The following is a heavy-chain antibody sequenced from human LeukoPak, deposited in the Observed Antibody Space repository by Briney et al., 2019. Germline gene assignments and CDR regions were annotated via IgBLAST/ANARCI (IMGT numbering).Heavy chain of an antibody. J-gene: IGHJ4*02. CDR2: ISSSGSTI. Sequence: GGSLRLSCAASGFTFSSYEMNWVRQAPGKGLEWVSYISSSGSTIHYADSVKGRFTISRDNAKNSLYLQMNSLRAEDTAVYYCERDRYYGSGTYDYWGQGTLVTVSS. V-gene: IGHV3-48*03. CDR1: GFTFSSYE. D-gene: IGHD3-10*01. CDR3: ERDRYYGSGTYDY.